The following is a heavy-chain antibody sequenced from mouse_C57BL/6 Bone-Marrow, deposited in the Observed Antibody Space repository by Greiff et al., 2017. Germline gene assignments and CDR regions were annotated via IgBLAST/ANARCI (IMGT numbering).Heavy chain of an antibody. CDR1: GYTFTSYW. CDR3: ARGGMIYYDYERFAY. Sequence: QVQLQQPGAELVKPGASVKLSCKASGYTFTSYWMHWVKQRPGQGLEWIGMIHPNSGSTNYNEKFKSKATLTVDKSSSAAYMQLSSLTSEDSAVYYCARGGMIYYDYERFAYWGQGTLVTVSA. CDR2: IHPNSGST. J-gene: IGHJ3*01. D-gene: IGHD2-4*01. V-gene: IGHV1-64*01.